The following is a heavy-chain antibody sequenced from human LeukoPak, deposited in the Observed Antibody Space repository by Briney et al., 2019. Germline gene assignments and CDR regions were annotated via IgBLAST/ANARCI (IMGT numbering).Heavy chain of an antibody. J-gene: IGHJ6*04. CDR1: GGSINNGFY. V-gene: IGHV4-39*07. CDR2: IYYSGST. D-gene: IGHD5-12*01. Sequence: SETLSLTCSVSGGSINNGFYWGWIRQPPGKGLEWIGSIYYSGSTYYNPSLKSRVTISVDTSKNQFSLKLSSVTATDTAVYYCARAGYSGSDFSVWGKGSTVTVSS. CDR3: ARAGYSGSDFSV.